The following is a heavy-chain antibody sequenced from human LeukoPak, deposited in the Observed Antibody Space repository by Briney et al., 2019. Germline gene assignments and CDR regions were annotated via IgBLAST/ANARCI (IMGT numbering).Heavy chain of an antibody. Sequence: GESLKISCKGSGYSFTNYWIAWVRQMPGKGLEWMGSIYPGDSDTRYSPSFQGQATISADKSISTAYLQWTSLKASDTAMYYCARGPAPGTPFDYWGQGTLVTVSS. CDR3: ARGPAPGTPFDY. V-gene: IGHV5-51*01. D-gene: IGHD6-13*01. CDR1: GYSFTNYW. CDR2: IYPGDSDT. J-gene: IGHJ4*02.